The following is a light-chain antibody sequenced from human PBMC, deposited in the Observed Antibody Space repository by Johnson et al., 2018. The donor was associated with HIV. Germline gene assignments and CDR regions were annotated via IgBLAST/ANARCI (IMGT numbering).Light chain of an antibody. CDR2: DNN. Sequence: QSVLTQPPSVSAAPGQKVTISCSGSNSNIGNNYVSWYQQLPGTAPKLLIYDNNKRSSGIPDRFSGSKSGTSASLPISGLQAEDEADYYCAAWDDSLRGVFGTGTKVTVL. J-gene: IGLJ1*01. CDR1: NSNIGNNY. V-gene: IGLV1-51*01. CDR3: AAWDDSLRGV.